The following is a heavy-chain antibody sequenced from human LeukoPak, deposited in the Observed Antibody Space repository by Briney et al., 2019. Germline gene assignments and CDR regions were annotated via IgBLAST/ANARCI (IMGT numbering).Heavy chain of an antibody. CDR2: ISYDGSNK. CDR1: GFTFSSYG. Sequence: GGSLRLSCAASGFTFSSYGMHWVRQAPGKGLEWVAVISYDGSNKYCADSVKGRFTISRDNSKNTLYLQMNSLRAEDTAVYYCAKDYRNGAQYYYYGMDVWGQGTTVTVSS. CDR3: AKDYRNGAQYYYYGMDV. D-gene: IGHD1-14*01. V-gene: IGHV3-30*18. J-gene: IGHJ6*02.